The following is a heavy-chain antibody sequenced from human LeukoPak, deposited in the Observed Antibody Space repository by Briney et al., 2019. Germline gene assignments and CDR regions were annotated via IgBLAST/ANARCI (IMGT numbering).Heavy chain of an antibody. CDR3: ASFGAGYGSGSYYYYGMDV. J-gene: IGHJ6*02. V-gene: IGHV1-18*01. CDR1: GYTFTSYG. D-gene: IGHD3-10*01. CDR2: ISAYNGNT. Sequence: ASVKVSCKASGYTFTSYGISWVRQAPGQGLEWMGWISAYNGNTNYAQKLQGRVTMTTDTSTSTAHMELRSLRSDDTAVYYCASFGAGYGSGSYYYYGMDVWGQGTTVTVSS.